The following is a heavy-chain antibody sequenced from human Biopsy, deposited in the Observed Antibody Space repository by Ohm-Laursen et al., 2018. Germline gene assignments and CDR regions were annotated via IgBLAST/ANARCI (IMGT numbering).Heavy chain of an antibody. Sequence: TQTLTLTCTLSGFSLNTRGMSVTWIRQPPGKALEWLARLDWDDSKFYNGSLKTMLTISKDTSENHVVLTLSDVDPVDTATYYCARIPILVVPAAIVYRHRRHLQGLDVWGRGTTVIVSS. CDR3: ARIPILVVPAAIVYRHRRHLQGLDV. CDR2: LDWDDSK. V-gene: IGHV2-70*16. J-gene: IGHJ6*02. CDR1: GFSLNTRGMS. D-gene: IGHD2-2*02.